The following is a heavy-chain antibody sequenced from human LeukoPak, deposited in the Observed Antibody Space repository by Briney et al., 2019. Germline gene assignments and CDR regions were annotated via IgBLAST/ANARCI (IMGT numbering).Heavy chain of an antibody. V-gene: IGHV3-74*01. Sequence: PGGSLRLSCTASGFIISTFAMAWVRQAPGKGLVWVSRINSDGSSTSYADSVKGRFTISRDNAKNTLYLQMNSLRAEDTAVYYCGSIPGDWGQGTLVTVSS. D-gene: IGHD7-27*01. CDR1: GFIISTFA. CDR3: GSIPGD. CDR2: INSDGSST. J-gene: IGHJ4*02.